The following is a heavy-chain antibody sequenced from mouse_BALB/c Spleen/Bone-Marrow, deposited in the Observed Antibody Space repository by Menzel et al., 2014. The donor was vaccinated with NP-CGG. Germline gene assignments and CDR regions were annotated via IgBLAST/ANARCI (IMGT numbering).Heavy chain of an antibody. J-gene: IGHJ4*01. V-gene: IGHV1-4*01. D-gene: IGHD2-1*01. CDR1: GYTFTTYT. Sequence: QLQQSGAELAIPGASVKMSCRASGYTFTTYTMHWVKQRPGQGLEWIGYINPSSGYTYYNQKFKDKATLTADESSSAAYLQLSSLTSEDSAVYYCARVYGNYDAMDYWGQGTSGTVSS. CDR2: INPSSGYT. CDR3: ARVYGNYDAMDY.